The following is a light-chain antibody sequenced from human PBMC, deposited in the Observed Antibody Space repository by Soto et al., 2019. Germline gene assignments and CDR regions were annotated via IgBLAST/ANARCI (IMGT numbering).Light chain of an antibody. CDR3: NSFTDSSLYV. CDR1: SSDLAGHNY. Sequence: QSALTQPASVSGSLGQSITISCTGTSSDLAGHNYVSWYQQHPGKAPRLVIYEVTNRPSGVSNRFSGSRSGNTASLTISGLQADDEADYYCNSFTDSSLYVFGAGTNVTVL. CDR2: EVT. V-gene: IGLV2-14*03. J-gene: IGLJ1*01.